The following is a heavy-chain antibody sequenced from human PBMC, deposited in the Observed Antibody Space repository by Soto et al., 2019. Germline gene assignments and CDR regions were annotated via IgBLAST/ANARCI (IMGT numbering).Heavy chain of an antibody. CDR1: GGSISSGDYY. CDR2: IYYSGST. J-gene: IGHJ5*02. Sequence: PSETLSLTCTVSGGSISSGDYYWSWIRQPPGKGLEWIGYIYYSGSTYYNPSLKSRVTISVDTSKNQFSLKLSSVTAADTAVYYCARDDWDSSSRWFDPWGQGTLVTVSS. D-gene: IGHD6-13*01. V-gene: IGHV4-30-4*01. CDR3: ARDDWDSSSRWFDP.